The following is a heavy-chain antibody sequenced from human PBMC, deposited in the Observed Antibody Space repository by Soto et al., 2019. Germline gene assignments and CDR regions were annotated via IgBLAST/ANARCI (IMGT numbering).Heavy chain of an antibody. CDR2: ISYDGSNK. Sequence: GGSLRLSCAASGFTFSSYAMHWVRQAPGKGLEWVAVISYDGSNKYYADSVKGRFTISRDNSKNTLYLQMNSLRAEDTAVYYCASSYYDFRFDIWGQGTMVTVSS. CDR3: ASSYYDFRFDI. D-gene: IGHD3-3*01. J-gene: IGHJ3*02. V-gene: IGHV3-30-3*01. CDR1: GFTFSSYA.